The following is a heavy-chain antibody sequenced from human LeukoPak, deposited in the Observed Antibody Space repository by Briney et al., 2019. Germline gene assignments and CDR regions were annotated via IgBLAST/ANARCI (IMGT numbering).Heavy chain of an antibody. CDR1: GFTFSTYS. CDR3: ARDTAYAFDI. J-gene: IGHJ3*02. D-gene: IGHD5-18*01. V-gene: IGHV3-21*01. CDR2: ISSSSIYI. Sequence: PGGSLRLSCAASGFTFSTYSMNWVRQAPGKGLEWGSSISSSSIYIYYVDSVKGRFTISRDNAKNSLYLQMNSLRAEDTAVYYCARDTAYAFDIWGQGTMVTVSS.